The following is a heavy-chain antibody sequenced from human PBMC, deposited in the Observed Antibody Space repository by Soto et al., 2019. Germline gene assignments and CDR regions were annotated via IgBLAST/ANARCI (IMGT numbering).Heavy chain of an antibody. Sequence: GESLKISCKGSGYSFTSYWIAWVRQVPGKGLEWMGIIYPADSDVRHSPSFQGQVTISVDKSLSTAYLQWSSLKASDTAMYYCARQDCSGGICSPSRHYYYGMDVWGQGTTVTVSS. CDR2: IYPADSDV. CDR3: ARQDCSGGICSPSRHYYYGMDV. V-gene: IGHV5-51*01. CDR1: GYSFTSYW. D-gene: IGHD2-15*01. J-gene: IGHJ6*02.